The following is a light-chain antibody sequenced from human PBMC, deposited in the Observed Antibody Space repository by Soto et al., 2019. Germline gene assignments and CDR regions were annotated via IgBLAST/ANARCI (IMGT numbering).Light chain of an antibody. CDR2: SAF. CDR3: QKYDSAPYT. Sequence: DIQMTQSPSSLSASVGDRVTITCRASQGITNYLAWYQQKPGKVPKLLISSAFILQSGVSSRFSGSGSGTDFTLTISSLQTEDVATYYCQKYDSAPYTFGQGTNLEIK. CDR1: QGITNY. V-gene: IGKV1-27*01. J-gene: IGKJ2*01.